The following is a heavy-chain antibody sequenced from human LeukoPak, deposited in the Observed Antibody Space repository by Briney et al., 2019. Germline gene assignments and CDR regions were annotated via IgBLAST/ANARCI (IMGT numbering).Heavy chain of an antibody. CDR2: IIPIFGTA. Sequence: SVKVSCKASGGTFSSYAISWVRRAPGQGLGWMGGIIPIFGTANYAQKFQGRVTITADESTSTAYMELSSLRSEDTAVYYCARGPSSGYYGSGSYYNGDYWGQGTLVTVSS. J-gene: IGHJ4*02. V-gene: IGHV1-69*01. D-gene: IGHD3-10*01. CDR1: GGTFSSYA. CDR3: ARGPSSGYYGSGSYYNGDY.